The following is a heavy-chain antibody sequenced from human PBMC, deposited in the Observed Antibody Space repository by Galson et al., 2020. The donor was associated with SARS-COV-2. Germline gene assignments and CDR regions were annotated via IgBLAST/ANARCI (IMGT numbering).Heavy chain of an antibody. J-gene: IGHJ4*02. CDR2: VNHRGST. CDR3: ARGTRDITMIVVVMTAVSCHFDH. Sequence: SQASETLSLTCAVYGGSFSDYYWSWIRQPPGRGLEWIGEVNHRGSTSYNPSLKSRVTISLDASKKQFSLNLSSVTAADSGLYYCARGTRDITMIVVVMTAVSCHFDHWGQGTLVTVSS. V-gene: IGHV4-34*01. D-gene: IGHD3-22*01. CDR1: GGSFSDYY.